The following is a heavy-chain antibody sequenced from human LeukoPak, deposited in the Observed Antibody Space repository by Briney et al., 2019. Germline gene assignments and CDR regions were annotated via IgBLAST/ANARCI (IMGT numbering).Heavy chain of an antibody. CDR3: ARDNDYYGSGSYFDAFDI. D-gene: IGHD3-10*01. CDR1: GYTFIGYY. CDR2: INPKNGGA. V-gene: IGHV1-2*07. J-gene: IGHJ3*02. Sequence: ASVKVSCKTSGYTFIGYYMHWVRQAPGQGLEWMGWINPKNGGANYAPSFQGRVTMTRDTSISTAYMELSRLRSGDTAVYYCARDNDYYGSGSYFDAFDIWGQGTMVTVSS.